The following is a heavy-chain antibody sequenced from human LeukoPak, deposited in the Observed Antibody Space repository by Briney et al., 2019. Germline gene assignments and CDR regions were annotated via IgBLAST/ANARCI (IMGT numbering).Heavy chain of an antibody. Sequence: GGSLRLSCAASGFTSSSYAMHWVRQAPGKGLEWVAVISYDGSNKYYADSVEGRFTISRDNSKNTLYLQMNSLRAEDTAVYYCARDPSSGYYYYFDYWGQGTLVTVSS. CDR1: GFTSSSYA. V-gene: IGHV3-30-3*01. D-gene: IGHD3-22*01. CDR2: ISYDGSNK. CDR3: ARDPSSGYYYYFDY. J-gene: IGHJ4*02.